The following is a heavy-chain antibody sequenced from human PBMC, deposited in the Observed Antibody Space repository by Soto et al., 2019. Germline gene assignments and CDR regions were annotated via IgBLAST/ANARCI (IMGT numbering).Heavy chain of an antibody. V-gene: IGHV3-23*01. CDR3: AKVPYYDILYQFDY. CDR1: GFTFGDYG. J-gene: IGHJ4*02. Sequence: GGSLRLSCGASGFTFGDYGMSWVRQAPGKGLEWVSAISGSGGSTYYADSVKGRFTISRDNSKNTLYLQMNSLRAEDTAVYYCAKVPYYDILYQFDYWGQGTLVTVSS. D-gene: IGHD3-9*01. CDR2: ISGSGGST.